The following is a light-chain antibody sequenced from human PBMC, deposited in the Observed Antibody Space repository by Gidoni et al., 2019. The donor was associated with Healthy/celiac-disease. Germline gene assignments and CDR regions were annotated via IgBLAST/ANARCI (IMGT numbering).Light chain of an antibody. CDR3: QRSSNWMYT. V-gene: IGKV3-11*01. CDR1: PSASSY. Sequence: DIVLPQSPATLSLSPGERATLSCRASPSASSYLAWYQQKPGQATRLLIYDASSRSTGIPARCRGSGAGKDFTLTSSRLEDEDVAVYYYQRSSNWMYTFGQGTKLEIK. J-gene: IGKJ2*01. CDR2: DAS.